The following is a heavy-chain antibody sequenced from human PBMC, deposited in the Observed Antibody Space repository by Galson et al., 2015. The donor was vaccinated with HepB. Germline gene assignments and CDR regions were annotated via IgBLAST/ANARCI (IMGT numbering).Heavy chain of an antibody. D-gene: IGHD3-10*01. J-gene: IGHJ6*02. CDR3: ARGRGRITMVRGPNTYYGMDV. CDR2: IIPIFGTA. V-gene: IGHV1-69*13. CDR1: GGTFSSYA. Sequence: SVKVSCKASGGTFSSYAISWVRQAPGQGLEWMGGIIPIFGTANYAQKFQGRVTITADESTSTAYMELSSLRSEDTAVYYCARGRGRITMVRGPNTYYGMDVWGQGTTVTVSS.